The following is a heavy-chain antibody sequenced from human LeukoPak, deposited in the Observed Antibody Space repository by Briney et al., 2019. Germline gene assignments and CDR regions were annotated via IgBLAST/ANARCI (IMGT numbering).Heavy chain of an antibody. D-gene: IGHD2-21*02. CDR1: GYSFSNYW. V-gene: IGHV5-51*01. CDR2: IYPGDSDT. Sequence: GESLKISCKGSGYSFSNYWIGWVRQMPGKGLECMGIIYPGDSDTRYSPSFQGQVTISADKSISTAYLQWSSLKASDTAMYYCARHPCGGDCYSALYYFDYWGQGTLVTVSS. J-gene: IGHJ4*02. CDR3: ARHPCGGDCYSALYYFDY.